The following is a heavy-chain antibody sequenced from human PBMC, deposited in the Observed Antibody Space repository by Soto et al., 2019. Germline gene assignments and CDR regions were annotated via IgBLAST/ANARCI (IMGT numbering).Heavy chain of an antibody. CDR1: GFSLRNSGVG. CDR2: IYWDDDK. J-gene: IGHJ4*02. CDR3: AHLTTGGFYFDY. V-gene: IGHV2-5*02. D-gene: IGHD4-17*01. Sequence: QITLKESGPTLVKPTQTLTLTCTFSGFSLRNSGVGVGWIRQPPGKALEWLALIYWDDDKRYSPSLKSRLTITQDTSKNQAVLTMTNMDPVDTATYYCAHLTTGGFYFDYWGQGTLVTVSS.